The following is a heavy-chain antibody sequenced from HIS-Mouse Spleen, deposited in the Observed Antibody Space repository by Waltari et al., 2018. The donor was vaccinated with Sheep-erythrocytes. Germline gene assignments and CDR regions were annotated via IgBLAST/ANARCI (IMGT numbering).Heavy chain of an antibody. V-gene: IGHV3-30-3*01. D-gene: IGHD6-19*01. CDR1: GFTFSSYA. CDR2: ISYDGSNK. CDR3: ARDQQWLVQDAFDI. J-gene: IGHJ3*02. Sequence: QVQLVESGGGVVQPGRSLRLSCAASGFTFSSYAMHWVRQAPGKGLEWVAVISYDGSNKYYADSVKGRFTISRDNSKNTLYLQMNSLRAEDTAVYYCARDQQWLVQDAFDIWGQGTMVTVSS.